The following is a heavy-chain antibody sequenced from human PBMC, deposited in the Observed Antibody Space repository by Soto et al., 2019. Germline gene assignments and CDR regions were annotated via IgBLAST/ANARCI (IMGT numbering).Heavy chain of an antibody. CDR2: ISHYSGNT. J-gene: IGHJ6*02. CDR1: GYIFVNYG. CDR3: AMVDNYVTPTPQDV. V-gene: IGHV1-18*01. Sequence: QVQLVQSGDEVRKPGSSVKVSCKASGYIFVNYGIAWVRQAPGQGLEWMGWISHYSGNTHYASKVQGTLTMTTDTSKSTSYMDLGSLTSDDTAVYYCAMVDNYVTPTPQDVWGQGTTVTVSS. D-gene: IGHD3-16*01.